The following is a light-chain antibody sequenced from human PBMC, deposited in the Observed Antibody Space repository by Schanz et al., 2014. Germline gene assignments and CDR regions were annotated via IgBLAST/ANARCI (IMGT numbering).Light chain of an antibody. Sequence: QSVLTQPASVSGSPGQSITISCTGTSSDVGSYNLVSWYRQHPGKAPQLMIYEGTKRPSGVSNRFSGSKSGNTASLTISGLQAEDEADYYCCSYAGSSTLVFGGGTKLTVL. V-gene: IGLV2-23*01. J-gene: IGLJ2*01. CDR2: EGT. CDR1: SSDVGSYNL. CDR3: CSYAGSSTLV.